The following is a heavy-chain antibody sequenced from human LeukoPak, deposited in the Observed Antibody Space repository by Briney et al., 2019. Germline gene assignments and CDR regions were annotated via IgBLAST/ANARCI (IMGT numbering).Heavy chain of an antibody. CDR3: AKRIGSCTSISCLYFDY. D-gene: IGHD2-2*01. V-gene: IGHV3-23*01. Sequence: PGGSLRLSCAASGFTFSSYAMSWVRQAPGKGLEWVSTVSGSGGSTYYADSVKGRFTISRDNSKNTLYLQMNSLRAEDTAVYYCAKRIGSCTSISCLYFDYWGQGTLVTVSS. J-gene: IGHJ4*02. CDR1: GFTFSSYA. CDR2: VSGSGGST.